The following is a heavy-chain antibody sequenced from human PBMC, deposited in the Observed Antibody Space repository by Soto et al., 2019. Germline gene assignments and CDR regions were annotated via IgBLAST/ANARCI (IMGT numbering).Heavy chain of an antibody. D-gene: IGHD6-13*01. CDR3: ARDGEGKAAAGMVY. Sequence: QVQLVQSGAEVKKPGASVRVSCKASGYTITCCAMHWVRQAPGQRPEWMGWINAGDGDTKYSQNFQGRLTIIRDTSASKGYMELSSLRSEDTAVYYCARDGEGKAAAGMVYWGQGTLVTVSS. V-gene: IGHV1-3*01. CDR2: INAGDGDT. CDR1: GYTITCCA. J-gene: IGHJ4*02.